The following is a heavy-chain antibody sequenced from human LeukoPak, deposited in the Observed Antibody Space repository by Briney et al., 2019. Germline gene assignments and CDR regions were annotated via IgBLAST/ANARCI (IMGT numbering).Heavy chain of an antibody. CDR2: ISSSSSTI. CDR1: GFTFSSYA. CDR3: ARDWRAAVALYYFDY. J-gene: IGHJ4*02. Sequence: PGGSLRLSCAASGFTFSSYAMTWVRQAPGKGLEWVSYISSSSSTIYYADSVKGRFTISRDNAKNSLYLQMNSLRDEDTAVYYCARDWRAAVALYYFDYWGQGTLVTVSS. V-gene: IGHV3-48*02. D-gene: IGHD6-19*01.